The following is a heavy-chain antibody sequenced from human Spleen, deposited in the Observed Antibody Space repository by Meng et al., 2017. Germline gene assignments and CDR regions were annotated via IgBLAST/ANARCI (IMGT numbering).Heavy chain of an antibody. Sequence: GSLRLSCVVSGGSFSDYYWSWIRQPPGKGLEWIGEINHSGSTNYNPSLESRATISVDTSQNNLSLKLSSVTAADTAVYYCARDPFRDSSGYYYVGGPVYYYYGMDVWGQGTTVTVSS. J-gene: IGHJ6*02. CDR2: INHSGST. D-gene: IGHD3-22*01. CDR3: ARDPFRDSSGYYYVGGPVYYYYGMDV. CDR1: GGSFSDYY. V-gene: IGHV4-34*01.